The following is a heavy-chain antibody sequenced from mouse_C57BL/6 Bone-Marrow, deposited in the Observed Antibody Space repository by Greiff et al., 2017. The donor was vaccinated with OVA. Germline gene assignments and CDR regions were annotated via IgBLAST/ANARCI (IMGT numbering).Heavy chain of an antibody. CDR3: ARPGDYGSSYSDY. V-gene: IGHV5-17*01. Sequence: EVKLQESGGGLVKPGGSLKLSCAASGFTFSDYGMHWVRQAPEKGLEWVAYISSGSSTIYYADTVKGRFTISRDNAKNTLFLQMTSLRSEDTAMYYCARPGDYGSSYSDYWGQGTTLTVSS. J-gene: IGHJ2*01. D-gene: IGHD1-1*01. CDR2: ISSGSSTI. CDR1: GFTFSDYG.